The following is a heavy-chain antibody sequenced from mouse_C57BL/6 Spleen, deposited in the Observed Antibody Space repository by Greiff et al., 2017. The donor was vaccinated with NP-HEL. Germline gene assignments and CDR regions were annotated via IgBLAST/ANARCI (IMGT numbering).Heavy chain of an antibody. CDR2: IDPSDSYT. CDR3: ARQLRLRTLSMDY. D-gene: IGHD3-2*02. Sequence: QVQLKQPGAELVKPGASVKLSCKASGYTFTSYWMQWVKQRPGQGLEWIGEIDPSDSYTNYNQKFKGKATLTVDTSSSTAYMQLRSLTSEDSAVYYCARQLRLRTLSMDYWGQGTSVTVSS. J-gene: IGHJ4*01. CDR1: GYTFTSYW. V-gene: IGHV1-50*01.